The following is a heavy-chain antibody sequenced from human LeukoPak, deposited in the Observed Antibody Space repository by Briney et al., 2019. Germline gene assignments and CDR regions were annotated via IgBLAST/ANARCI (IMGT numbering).Heavy chain of an antibody. CDR2: IWYDGSNK. D-gene: IGHD3-16*02. Sequence: PGRSLRLSCAASGFTFSSYGMHWVRQAPGKGLEWVAVIWYDGSNKYYADSVKGRFTISRDNSKNTLYLQMDSLRAEDTAVYYCARDSPGPLWELSAPDYYYYYGMDVWGQGTTVTVSS. J-gene: IGHJ6*02. V-gene: IGHV3-33*01. CDR1: GFTFSSYG. CDR3: ARDSPGPLWELSAPDYYYYYGMDV.